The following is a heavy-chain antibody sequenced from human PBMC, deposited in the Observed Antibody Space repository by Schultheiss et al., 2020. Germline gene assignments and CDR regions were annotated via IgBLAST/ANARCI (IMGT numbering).Heavy chain of an antibody. CDR2: IYYSGST. CDR1: GGSISSGSYY. V-gene: IGHV4-39*07. Sequence: SETLSLTCTVSGGSISSGSYYWSWIRQPAGKGLEWIGSIYYSGSTYYNPSLKSRVTISVDTSKNQFSLKLSSVTAADTAVYYCARPETDYWGQGTLVTVSS. J-gene: IGHJ4*02. CDR3: ARPETDY.